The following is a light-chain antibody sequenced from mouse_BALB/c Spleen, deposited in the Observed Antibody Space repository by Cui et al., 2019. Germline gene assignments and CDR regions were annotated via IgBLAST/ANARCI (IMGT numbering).Light chain of an antibody. J-gene: IGKJ2*01. Sequence: NIMMTQSPSSLAESAGEQVTMSCQSSQRVSYSSNQKNYSAWYQQKPGPPPNLLIYWASTTESGVPDRFTGRGSGTDFTLTSSSVQAEDLAVYYCHQYLSSYTFGGGTKLEIK. CDR2: WAS. CDR3: HQYLSSYT. CDR1: QRVSYSSNQKNY. V-gene: IGKV8-27*01.